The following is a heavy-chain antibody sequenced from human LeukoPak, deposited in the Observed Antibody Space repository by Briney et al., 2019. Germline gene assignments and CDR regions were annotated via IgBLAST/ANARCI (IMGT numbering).Heavy chain of an antibody. D-gene: IGHD6-13*01. Sequence: GRSLRLSCAASGFTFSSYAMTWVRQAPGKGLEWVSGIDTGGGSTYYADSVKGRFTISRDNSKNTLYVQMNSLRAEDTAVYYCAKGSRYSSSLGYDYWGQGTLVTVSS. V-gene: IGHV3-23*01. CDR3: AKGSRYSSSLGYDY. J-gene: IGHJ4*02. CDR2: IDTGGGST. CDR1: GFTFSSYA.